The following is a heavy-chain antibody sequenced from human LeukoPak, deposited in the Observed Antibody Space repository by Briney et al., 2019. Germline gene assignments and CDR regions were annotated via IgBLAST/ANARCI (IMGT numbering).Heavy chain of an antibody. CDR3: ARVVRQQLVPDY. J-gene: IGHJ4*02. D-gene: IGHD6-13*01. Sequence: SQTLSLTCTVSGGSISSGDYYWSWIRQPPGKGLEWIGYIYYSGSTYYNPSLKSRVTISVDTSRNQFSLKLSSVTAADTAVYYCARVVRQQLVPDYWGQGTLVTVSS. CDR2: IYYSGST. CDR1: GGSISSGDYY. V-gene: IGHV4-30-4*01.